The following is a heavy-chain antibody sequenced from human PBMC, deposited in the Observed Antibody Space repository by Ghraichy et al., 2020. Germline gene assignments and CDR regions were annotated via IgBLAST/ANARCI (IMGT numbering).Heavy chain of an antibody. CDR2: IKQDGSEK. J-gene: IGHJ6*03. CDR1: GFTFSSYW. D-gene: IGHD3-22*01. Sequence: GGSLRLSCAASGFTFSSYWMSWVRQAPGKGLEWVANIKQDGSEKYYVDSVKGRFTISRDNAKNSLYLQMNSLRAEDTAVYYCASDGGSGYYYYYYYYMDVWGKGTTVTVSS. V-gene: IGHV3-7*01. CDR3: ASDGGSGYYYYYYYYMDV.